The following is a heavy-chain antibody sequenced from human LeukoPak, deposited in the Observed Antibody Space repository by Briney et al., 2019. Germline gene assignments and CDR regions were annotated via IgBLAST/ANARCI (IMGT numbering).Heavy chain of an antibody. J-gene: IGHJ6*02. CDR3: AKDPIAVAGNNYYRMDV. V-gene: IGHV3-30*18. D-gene: IGHD6-19*01. CDR1: GFTFSRYG. Sequence: GGSLRLSCAASGFTFSRYGMYWVRQAPGKGLEWVAVISSDGTNKYYADSVKGRFTISRDNSENTLYLQMNSLRAEDTAVYYCAKDPIAVAGNNYYRMDVWGQGTTVSVSS. CDR2: ISSDGTNK.